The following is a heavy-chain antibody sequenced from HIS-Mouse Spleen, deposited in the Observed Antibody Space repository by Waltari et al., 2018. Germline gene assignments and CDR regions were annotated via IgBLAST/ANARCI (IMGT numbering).Heavy chain of an antibody. J-gene: IGHJ4*02. CDR1: GFTFSGYG. CDR3: AKDKHHAFDY. V-gene: IGHV3-30*18. Sequence: QVQLVESGGGVVQPGRSLRLSCAASGFTFSGYGMHWVRQAPGKGLEWVAGISYDGSNKYYADSVKGRFTISRDNSKNTLYLQMNSLRAEDTAVYYCAKDKHHAFDYWGQGTLVTVSS. CDR2: ISYDGSNK.